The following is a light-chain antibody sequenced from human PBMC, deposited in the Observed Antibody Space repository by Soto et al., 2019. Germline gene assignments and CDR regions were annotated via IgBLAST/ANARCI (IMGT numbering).Light chain of an antibody. CDR2: AAS. CDR3: QQYYSYPVT. J-gene: IGKJ5*01. V-gene: IGKV1-8*01. CDR1: QDIRNY. Sequence: IRMTQSPSSLSASTGARVTINCRASQDIRNYLAWYQQKPGKAPTLLISAASTLQTGVPSRFGGSGSGTDFTLTISSLQPEDFATYFCQQYYSYPVTFGQGTRLEI.